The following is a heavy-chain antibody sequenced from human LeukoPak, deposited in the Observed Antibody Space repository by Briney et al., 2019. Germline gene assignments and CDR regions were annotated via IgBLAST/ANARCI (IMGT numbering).Heavy chain of an antibody. CDR2: ISWNSGSI. CDR1: GFTFDDYA. D-gene: IGHD3-3*01. V-gene: IGHV3-9*01. Sequence: GGSLRLSCAASGFTFDDYAMPWVRQAPGKGLEWVSGISWNSGSIGYADSVKGRFTISRDNAKNSLYLQMNSLRAEDTALYYCAKALFGVVINYYFDYWGQGTLVTVSS. J-gene: IGHJ4*02. CDR3: AKALFGVVINYYFDY.